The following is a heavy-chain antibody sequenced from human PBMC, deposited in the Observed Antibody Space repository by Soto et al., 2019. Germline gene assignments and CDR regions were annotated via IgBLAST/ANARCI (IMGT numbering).Heavy chain of an antibody. Sequence: GVGVRLSCAVSGVRFEGYAMHWIRQARGEGLEWVAGISGNSGSIGYADSVKGRLTISRDNSENSLYLDMNSLRVEETGVYDCLKDDYSHSNGSHFAYWGQGTQVTVPS. V-gene: IGHV3-9*01. CDR2: ISGNSGSI. J-gene: IGHJ4*02. CDR3: LKDDYSHSNGSHFAY. D-gene: IGHD3-22*01. CDR1: GVRFEGYA.